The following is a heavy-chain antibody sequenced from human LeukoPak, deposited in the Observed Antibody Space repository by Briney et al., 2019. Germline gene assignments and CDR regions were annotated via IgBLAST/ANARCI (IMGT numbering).Heavy chain of an antibody. J-gene: IGHJ3*02. CDR2: ISSSSSYI. CDR1: GFTSSSYS. D-gene: IGHD1-26*01. Sequence: GGSLRLSCAASGFTSSSYSMNWVRQAPGKGLEWASSISSSSSYIYYADSVKGRFTISRDNAKNSLYLQMNSLRAEDTAVYYCARSIVGATNDAFDIWGQGTMVTVSS. V-gene: IGHV3-21*01. CDR3: ARSIVGATNDAFDI.